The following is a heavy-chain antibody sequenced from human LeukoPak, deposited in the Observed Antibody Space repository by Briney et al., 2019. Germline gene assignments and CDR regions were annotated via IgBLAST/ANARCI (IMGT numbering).Heavy chain of an antibody. CDR1: GGSISSSSYY. CDR3: ARGVPGVDLGLWYYYMDV. Sequence: SETLSLTCTVSGGSISSSSYYCGWIRQPPGKGLEWIGSIYYSGSTNHNPSLKSRVTTSVDTSKNQFSLNVSSVTAADTAVYYCARGVPGVDLGLWYYYMDVWGKGTTVTVSS. V-gene: IGHV4-39*07. D-gene: IGHD3/OR15-3a*01. J-gene: IGHJ6*03. CDR2: IYYSGST.